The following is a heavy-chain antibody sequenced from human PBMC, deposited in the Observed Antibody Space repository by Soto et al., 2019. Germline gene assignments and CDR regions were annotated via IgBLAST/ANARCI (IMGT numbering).Heavy chain of an antibody. V-gene: IGHV2-5*02. CDR2: IYWDDDK. CDR1: GFSLSSTRMA. D-gene: IGHD6-19*01. Sequence: QITLKESGPTLVKPTQTLTLTCTFSGFSLSSTRMAVGWIRQPPGKALEWLALIYWDDDKRYSPFLKSRLTITKDTAKNRVVLTVSNMDPVGTARYYCAHIVVAGLGYYFDDWGQGTLVTVSS. CDR3: AHIVVAGLGYYFDD. J-gene: IGHJ4*02.